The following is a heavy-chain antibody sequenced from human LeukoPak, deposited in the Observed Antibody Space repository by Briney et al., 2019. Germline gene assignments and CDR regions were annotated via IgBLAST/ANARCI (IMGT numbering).Heavy chain of an antibody. V-gene: IGHV3-30-3*01. J-gene: IGHJ5*02. CDR1: GFTFSTYA. D-gene: IGHD2-21*02. CDR3: ARTARAAYNWFDP. Sequence: GRSLRLSCAASGFTFSTYAMHWVRQAPGKGLEWVAFISYDGTNKYCADSVKGRFTISRDNAKNSLYLQMNSLRAEDTAVYYCARTARAAYNWFDPWGQGTLVTVSS. CDR2: ISYDGTNK.